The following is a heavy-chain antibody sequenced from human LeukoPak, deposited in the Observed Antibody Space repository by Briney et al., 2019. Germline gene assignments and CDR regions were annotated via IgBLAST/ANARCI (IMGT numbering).Heavy chain of an antibody. CDR2: IYYSGST. D-gene: IGHD1-1*01. V-gene: IGHV4-59*01. CDR3: ARDEAGVPQAGYYYYYMDV. CDR1: GGSISSYY. J-gene: IGHJ6*03. Sequence: SETLSLTCTVSGGSISSYYWSWIRQPPGKGLEWIGCIYYSGSTNYNPSFKSRVTISVDTSKNQFSLKLSSVTAADTAVYYCARDEAGVPQAGYYYYYMDVWGKGTTVTVSS.